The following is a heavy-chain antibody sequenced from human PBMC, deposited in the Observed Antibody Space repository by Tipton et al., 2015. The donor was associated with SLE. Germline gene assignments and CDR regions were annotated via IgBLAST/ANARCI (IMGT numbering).Heavy chain of an antibody. CDR1: GGSIGISDYS. CDR3: AREGSDSGWSPFDY. J-gene: IGHJ4*02. Sequence: GLVKPSETLSLSCSVSGGSIGISDYSWGWVRQPPGKGLEWIGNVYYSGTTYHNPSLTGRVSMSVDASRNQFSLKLSSVTAADTAMYYCAREGSDSGWSPFDYWGQGTLVTVSS. CDR2: VYYSGTT. V-gene: IGHV4-39*02. D-gene: IGHD6-19*01.